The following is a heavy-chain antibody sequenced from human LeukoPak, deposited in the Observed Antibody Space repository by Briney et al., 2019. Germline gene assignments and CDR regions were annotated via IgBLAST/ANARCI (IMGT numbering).Heavy chain of an antibody. Sequence: GASVKVSCKASGYTFTSYYMRWVRQAPGQGLEWMGIINPSGGSTSYAQKLQGRVTMTTDTSTSTAYMELRSLRSDDTAVYYCAREGYSSSWLVSPVARWFDPWGQGTLVTVSS. CDR3: AREGYSSSWLVSPVARWFDP. J-gene: IGHJ5*02. D-gene: IGHD6-13*01. CDR1: GYTFTSYY. CDR2: INPSGGST. V-gene: IGHV1-46*01.